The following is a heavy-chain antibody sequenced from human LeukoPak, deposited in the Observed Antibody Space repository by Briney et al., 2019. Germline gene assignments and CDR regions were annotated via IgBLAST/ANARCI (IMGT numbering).Heavy chain of an antibody. J-gene: IGHJ4*02. D-gene: IGHD5-12*01. CDR3: ARDRSGYGIDY. Sequence: SQTLSLTCAVSGGSISSGDYSWSWIRQPPGKGLEWIGYIYDNGNTYYTPSLKSRVTISVDTSKNQFSLELSSVTAADTAVYYCARDRSGYGIDYWGQGTLVTVSS. CDR2: IYDNGNT. CDR1: GGSISSGDYS. V-gene: IGHV4-30-2*01.